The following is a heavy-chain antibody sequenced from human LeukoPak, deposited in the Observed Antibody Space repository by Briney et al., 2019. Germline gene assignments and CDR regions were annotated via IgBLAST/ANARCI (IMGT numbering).Heavy chain of an antibody. CDR1: GFTFSPYW. D-gene: IGHD3-9*01. V-gene: IGHV3-7*03. J-gene: IGHJ4*02. Sequence: GGSLGLSCEASGFTFSPYWRNWVRRPPGKGLEWVANIKQDGSEKNYVDSVKGRFTISRDNAKNSLYLQMNNLRVEDTAMYYCAGGTGFIIKDWGQGTLVTVSS. CDR2: IKQDGSEK. CDR3: AGGTGFIIKD.